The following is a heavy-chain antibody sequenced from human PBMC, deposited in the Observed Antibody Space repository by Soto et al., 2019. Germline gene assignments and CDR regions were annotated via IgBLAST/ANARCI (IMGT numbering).Heavy chain of an antibody. Sequence: GGSLILSCAASGFTFDDYAMHWVRQGPGEGLEWVSGISWNTGITDHADSVKGRFTISRDNAKHSLYLQMNSLRAEDTALYYCARAHQDSSGYPYDAFDIWGQGTMVTVSS. CDR2: ISWNTGIT. D-gene: IGHD3-22*01. J-gene: IGHJ3*02. V-gene: IGHV3-9*01. CDR1: GFTFDDYA. CDR3: ARAHQDSSGYPYDAFDI.